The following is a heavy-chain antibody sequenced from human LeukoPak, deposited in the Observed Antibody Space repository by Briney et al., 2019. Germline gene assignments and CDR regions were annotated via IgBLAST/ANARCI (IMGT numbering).Heavy chain of an antibody. CDR3: ARGLLSSGWSYYFDY. CDR1: RFTVSSNY. D-gene: IGHD6-19*01. J-gene: IGHJ4*02. V-gene: IGHV3-53*01. Sequence: GGSLRLSCAASRFTVSSNYMSWVRQAPGKGLEWVSVIYSGGSTYYADSVKGRFTISRDNSKNTLYLQMNSLRAEDTAVYYCARGLLSSGWSYYFDYWGQGTLVTVSS. CDR2: IYSGGST.